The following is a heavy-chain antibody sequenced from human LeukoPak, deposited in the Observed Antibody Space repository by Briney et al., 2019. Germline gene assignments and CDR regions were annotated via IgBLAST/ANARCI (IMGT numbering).Heavy chain of an antibody. CDR2: ISGSGGST. Sequence: GGSLRLSCAASGFTFSSYAMSWVRQAPGKGLEWVSAISGSGGSTYYADSVKGRFTISRDNSKNTRYLQMNSLRAEDTAVYYCAKENQLLTKSSRSFDPWGQGTLVTVSS. D-gene: IGHD2-2*01. CDR3: AKENQLLTKSSRSFDP. CDR1: GFTFSSYA. V-gene: IGHV3-23*01. J-gene: IGHJ5*02.